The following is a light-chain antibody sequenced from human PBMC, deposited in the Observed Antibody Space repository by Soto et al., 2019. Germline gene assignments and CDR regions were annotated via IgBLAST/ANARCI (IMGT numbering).Light chain of an antibody. V-gene: IGKV3-11*01. CDR1: QSVSSF. J-gene: IGKJ4*01. CDR3: QQRTNWPPT. Sequence: ETVLRQSPGTLSLSPGERATLSCRASQSVSSFLAWYQQKPGQAPRLLIYDASNRATGIPARFSGSGSGTDFTLTISSLEPEDFAVYYCQQRTNWPPTFGGGTKVEIK. CDR2: DAS.